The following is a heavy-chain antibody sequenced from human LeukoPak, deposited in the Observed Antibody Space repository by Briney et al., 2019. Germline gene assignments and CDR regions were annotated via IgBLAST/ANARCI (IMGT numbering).Heavy chain of an antibody. V-gene: IGHV3-23*01. CDR1: GFTFSSYA. Sequence: GGSLRLSCAASGFTFSSYAMSWVRQSPGKGLEWVSTISSGGGGTHYADSVKGRFTISRDNSKNTLYLQMNSLRVEDTAIYYCAKDPPSSGTTFDYWGQRTLVTVSS. D-gene: IGHD1-1*01. J-gene: IGHJ4*02. CDR2: ISSGGGGT. CDR3: AKDPPSSGTTFDY.